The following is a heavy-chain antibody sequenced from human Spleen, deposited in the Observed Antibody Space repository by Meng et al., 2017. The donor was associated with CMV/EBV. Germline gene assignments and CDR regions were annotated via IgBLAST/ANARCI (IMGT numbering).Heavy chain of an antibody. V-gene: IGHV4-39*07. CDR3: ARVGDLMTLFDP. J-gene: IGHJ5*02. D-gene: IGHD3/OR15-3a*01. Sequence: QLMESVPGRFKPSETLSLTCTVSGGSISSSSYYWGWIRQPPGKGLEWIGSIYYSGSTYYNPSLKSRVTISVDTSKNQFSLKLSSVTAADTAVYYCARVGDLMTLFDPWGQGTLVTVSS. CDR1: GGSISSSSYY. CDR2: IYYSGST.